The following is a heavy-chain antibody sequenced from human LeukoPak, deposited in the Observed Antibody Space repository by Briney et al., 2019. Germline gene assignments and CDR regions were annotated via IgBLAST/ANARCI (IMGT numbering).Heavy chain of an antibody. CDR2: TYYRARWYY. Sequence: SRTLSLTFAISGDGVSSNSAAWNWIRQSPSRGLEWLGGTYYRARWYYEYSVSGRVPITINTYTSKNQLSLQLNSATPEDTDVYYCARTGADARDYYYYGMDVWGQGTPVTVSS. V-gene: IGHV6-1*01. J-gene: IGHJ6*02. D-gene: IGHD1-26*01. CDR3: ARTGADARDYYYYGMDV. CDR1: GDGVSSNSAA.